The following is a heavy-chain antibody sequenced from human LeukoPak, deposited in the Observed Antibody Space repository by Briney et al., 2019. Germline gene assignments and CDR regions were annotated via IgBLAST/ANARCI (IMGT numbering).Heavy chain of an antibody. CDR3: ARGHLGSSWNPVENWFDP. CDR2: ISSNGGST. CDR1: GFTFSSYW. Sequence: GGSLRLSCAASGFTFSSYWMSWVRQAPGKGLEYVSAISSNGGSTYYANSVKGRFTISRDNSKNTLYLQMGSLRAEDMAVYYCARGHLGSSWNPVENWFDPWGQGTLVTVSS. V-gene: IGHV3-64*01. J-gene: IGHJ5*02. D-gene: IGHD6-13*01.